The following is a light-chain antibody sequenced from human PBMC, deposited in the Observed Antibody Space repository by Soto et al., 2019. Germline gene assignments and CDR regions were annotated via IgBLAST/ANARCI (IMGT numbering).Light chain of an antibody. CDR1: QSVSGY. CDR3: QQYGSSLLT. J-gene: IGKJ4*01. Sequence: EIVLTQSPATLSLSPGERATLSCRASQSVSGYLAWYQQKPGQAPRLLIYDASSRATGIPDRFSGSGSGTDFTLTISRLEPEDFAVYYCQQYGSSLLTFGGGTKVDIK. V-gene: IGKV3-20*01. CDR2: DAS.